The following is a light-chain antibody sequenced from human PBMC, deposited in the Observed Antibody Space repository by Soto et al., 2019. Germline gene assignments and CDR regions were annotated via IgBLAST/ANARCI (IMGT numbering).Light chain of an antibody. CDR3: QSYDSSNRV. CDR1: SGNIASNY. J-gene: IGLJ3*02. CDR2: EDN. Sequence: NFMLTQPHSVSESPGKTVTISCTRSSGNIASNYVQWYQQRPGSAPTTVIYEDNQRPSGVPDRFSGSIDSSSHSASLTISGLKTEDEADYYCQSYDSSNRVFGGGTKVTVL. V-gene: IGLV6-57*04.